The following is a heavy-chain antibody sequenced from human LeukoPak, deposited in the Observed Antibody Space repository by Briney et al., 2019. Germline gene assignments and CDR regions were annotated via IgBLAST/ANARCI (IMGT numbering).Heavy chain of an antibody. Sequence: PSETLSLTCTVSGGSISSSSYYWGWIRQPPGKGLEWIGTIYYDGSTYYNPSLRSRVTLSVDTSKNQFSLKLSSVTAADTAVYYCATEVITMVWGVIAHDAFDIRGQGTMVTVSS. CDR3: ATEVITMVWGVIAHDAFDI. CDR2: IYYDGST. V-gene: IGHV4-39*07. CDR1: GGSISSSSYY. J-gene: IGHJ3*02. D-gene: IGHD3-10*01.